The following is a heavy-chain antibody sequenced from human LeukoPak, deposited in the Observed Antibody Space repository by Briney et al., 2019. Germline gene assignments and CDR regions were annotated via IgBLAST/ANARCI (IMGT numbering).Heavy chain of an antibody. CDR2: ITSSGSTK. Sequence: PGGSLRLSCAASGFTFSTYTVNWVRQAPGKGLEWVSYITSSGSTKYYADSVKGRFTISRDNAKNSLYLQMNSLRDEDTAVYYRARVKKDSSGYLDAFDIWGQGTMVTVSS. D-gene: IGHD3-22*01. V-gene: IGHV3-48*02. J-gene: IGHJ3*02. CDR3: ARVKKDSSGYLDAFDI. CDR1: GFTFSTYT.